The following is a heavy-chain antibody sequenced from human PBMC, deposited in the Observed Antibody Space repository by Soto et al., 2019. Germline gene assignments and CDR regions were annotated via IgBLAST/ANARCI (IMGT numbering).Heavy chain of an antibody. CDR1: GFTFTRYS. J-gene: IGHJ4*02. Sequence: LRLSCAASGFTFTRYSMNWVRQAPGKGLAWVSSISSTTHYIYYADSMRVRFTISRDNAKNAVYLEMNSLRAEDTAVYYCARESEDLTSNFDYWGQGTLVTVSS. V-gene: IGHV3-21*06. CDR3: ARESEDLTSNFDY. CDR2: ISSTTHYI.